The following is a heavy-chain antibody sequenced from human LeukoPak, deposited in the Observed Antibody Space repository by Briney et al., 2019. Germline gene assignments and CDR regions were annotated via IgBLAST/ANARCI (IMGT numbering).Heavy chain of an antibody. CDR2: INPSGGST. D-gene: IGHD1-26*01. J-gene: IGHJ4*02. CDR1: RYTFTSYY. CDR3: ARREVGATDLVY. Sequence: ASVKVSCKASRYTFTSYYMHWVRQAPGQGLEWMGIINPSGGSTSYAQKFQGRVTMTRDTSTSTVYMELSSLRSEDTAVYYCARREVGATDLVYWGQGTLVTVSS. V-gene: IGHV1-46*01.